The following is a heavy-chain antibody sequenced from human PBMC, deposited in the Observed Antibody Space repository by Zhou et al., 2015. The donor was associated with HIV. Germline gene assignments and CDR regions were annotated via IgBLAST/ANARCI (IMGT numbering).Heavy chain of an antibody. CDR1: GFTFSRYS. D-gene: IGHD3-3*01. V-gene: IGHV3-30-3*01. J-gene: IGHJ4*02. CDR2: ISYDGSNK. CDR3: ARGGELDYDFWSVYLDY. Sequence: QVQLVESGGGVVQPGRSLRLSCAASGFTFSRYSLHWVRQAPGKGLEWVAVISYDGSNKYYADSVKGRFTISRDNSKNTLYLQMNSLRAEDTAIYYCARGGELDYDFWSVYLDYWGQGTLVTVSS.